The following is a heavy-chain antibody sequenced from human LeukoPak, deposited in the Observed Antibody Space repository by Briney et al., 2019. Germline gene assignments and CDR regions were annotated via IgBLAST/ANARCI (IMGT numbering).Heavy chain of an antibody. V-gene: IGHV2-70*11. CDR3: ARIGSDSSSWYGDY. D-gene: IGHD6-13*01. J-gene: IGHJ4*02. CDR1: GFTFSSYAM. CDR2: IDWDDDK. Sequence: LRLSCAASGFTFSSYAMSWIRQPPGKALEWLARIDWDDDKYYSTSLKTRLTISKDTSKNQVVLTMTNMDPVDTATYYCARIGSDSSSWYGDYWGQGTLVTVSS.